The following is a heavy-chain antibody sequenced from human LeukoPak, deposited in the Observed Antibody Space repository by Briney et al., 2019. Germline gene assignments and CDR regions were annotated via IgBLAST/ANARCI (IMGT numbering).Heavy chain of an antibody. CDR3: ARASGYDLSLFDY. V-gene: IGHV1-69*04. J-gene: IGHJ4*02. D-gene: IGHD5-12*01. CDR2: IIPILGIA. CDR1: GGTFTSYA. Sequence: ASVKVSCKASGGTFTSYAISWVRQAPGQGLEWMGRIIPILGIANYAQKFQGRVTITADKSTSTAYMELSSLRSEDMAVYYCARASGYDLSLFDYWGQGTLVTVSS.